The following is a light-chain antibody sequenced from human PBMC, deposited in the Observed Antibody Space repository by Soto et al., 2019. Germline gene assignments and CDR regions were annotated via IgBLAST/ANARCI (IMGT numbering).Light chain of an antibody. Sequence: SALTQPASVSGSPGQSITISCTGTSSDVGSYTLVSWYQQHPGRAPKLMIYEVTKRPSGVSNRFSASKSGNTASLTISGLQAEDEADYYCCSYAGLTTFEVFGTGTKVTVL. J-gene: IGLJ1*01. V-gene: IGLV2-23*02. CDR3: CSYAGLTTFEV. CDR2: EVT. CDR1: SSDVGSYTL.